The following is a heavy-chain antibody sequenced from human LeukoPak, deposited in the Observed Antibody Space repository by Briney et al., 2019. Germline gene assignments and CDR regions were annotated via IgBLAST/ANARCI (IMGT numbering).Heavy chain of an antibody. Sequence: GGSLRLSCAASGFTFSSYPMHWVRQAPGKGLEWVAVISYDGTNKYYADSVKGRFTTSRDNSKNTLYLQMNSLRAEDTAVYYCAKDPALLWFGEFPSPFDYWGQGTLVTVSS. CDR1: GFTFSSYP. V-gene: IGHV3-30*04. D-gene: IGHD3-10*01. CDR2: ISYDGTNK. CDR3: AKDPALLWFGEFPSPFDY. J-gene: IGHJ4*02.